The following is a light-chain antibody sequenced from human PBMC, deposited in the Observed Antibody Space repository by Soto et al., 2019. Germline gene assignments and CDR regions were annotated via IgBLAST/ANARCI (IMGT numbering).Light chain of an antibody. J-gene: IGKJ1*01. V-gene: IGKV3-20*01. CDR3: QQYGSSGT. CDR2: GAS. CDR1: ESVRSK. Sequence: EIVMTQSPATLSVSPGERATLSCRASESVRSKIAWYQQQPGQAPRLLIYGASNRATGIPDRFSGSGSGTDFTPTISRLEPEDFAVYYCQQYGSSGTLGQGTKVEIK.